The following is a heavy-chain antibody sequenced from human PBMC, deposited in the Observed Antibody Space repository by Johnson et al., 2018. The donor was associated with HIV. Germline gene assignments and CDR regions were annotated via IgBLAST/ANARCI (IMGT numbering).Heavy chain of an antibody. D-gene: IGHD4-11*01. Sequence: VQLVESGGGLIQPGGSLRLSCAASGFTVSTNYMGWVRLAPGKGLEWVSVIYSGGSTYYADSVKGRFTISRDNSKNTLYLQMNSLRAEDTAVYYCARDLPRIHTVTSHRGAVDIWGQGTMVTVCS. J-gene: IGHJ3*02. CDR2: IYSGGST. V-gene: IGHV3-53*01. CDR3: ARDLPRIHTVTSHRGAVDI. CDR1: GFTVSTNY.